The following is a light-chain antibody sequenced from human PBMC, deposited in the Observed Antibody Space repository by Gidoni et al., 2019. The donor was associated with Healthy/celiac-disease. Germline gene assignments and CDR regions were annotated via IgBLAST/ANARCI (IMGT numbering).Light chain of an antibody. Sequence: EIVLTQSPGTLSLSPGERATLSCRASQSVSSSYLAWYQQKPGQAPRLLIYGASSRDTGIPDRFSGSGSGTDFTLTISRLEPEDFAVYYCHQGFTFGPGTKVDIK. V-gene: IGKV3-20*01. J-gene: IGKJ3*01. CDR1: QSVSSSY. CDR3: HQGFT. CDR2: GAS.